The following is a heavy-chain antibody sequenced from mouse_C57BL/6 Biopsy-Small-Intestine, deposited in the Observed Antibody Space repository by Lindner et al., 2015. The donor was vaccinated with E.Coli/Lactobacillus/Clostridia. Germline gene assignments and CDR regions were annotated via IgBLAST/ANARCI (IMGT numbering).Heavy chain of an antibody. J-gene: IGHJ2*01. Sequence: VQLQESGPGMVKPSQSLSLTCTVTGYSITSGYDWHWIRHFPGNKLEWMGYISYDGSNNYNPSPKNRISITRDTSKNQFFLKLNSVTTEDTATYYCARRGYDWGQGTTLTVSS. CDR3: ARRGYD. CDR1: GYSITSGYD. CDR2: ISYDGSN. D-gene: IGHD2-14*01. V-gene: IGHV3-1*01.